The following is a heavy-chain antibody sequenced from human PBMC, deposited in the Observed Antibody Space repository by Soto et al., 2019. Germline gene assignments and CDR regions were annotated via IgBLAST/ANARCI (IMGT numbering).Heavy chain of an antibody. D-gene: IGHD2-15*01. J-gene: IGHJ5*02. CDR1: GFTFRSYG. CDR3: VRDEGVVGSEFDL. CDR2: IWFDGNKK. V-gene: IGHV3-33*01. Sequence: QVQLVESGGGVVQPGRSLRLSCAASGFTFRSYGFHWVRQAPGKGLEWGAVIWFDGNKKYYADSVKGRFTISRDHSKDTLYLQMITLRDEDTAVYYCVRDEGVVGSEFDLWGQRTLVIVSS.